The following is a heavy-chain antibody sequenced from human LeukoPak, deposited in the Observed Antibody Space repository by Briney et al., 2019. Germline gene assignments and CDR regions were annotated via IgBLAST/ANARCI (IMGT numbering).Heavy chain of an antibody. J-gene: IGHJ4*02. Sequence: GSSVKVSCKASGGTFSSYAMSWVRQAPGQGLEWMGGIIPIFGTANYAQKFQGRVTITTDESTSTAYMELSSLRSEDTAVYYCAVGVVTQRPLFDYWGQGTLVTVSS. CDR1: GGTFSSYA. CDR2: IIPIFGTA. D-gene: IGHD4-23*01. CDR3: AVGVVTQRPLFDY. V-gene: IGHV1-69*05.